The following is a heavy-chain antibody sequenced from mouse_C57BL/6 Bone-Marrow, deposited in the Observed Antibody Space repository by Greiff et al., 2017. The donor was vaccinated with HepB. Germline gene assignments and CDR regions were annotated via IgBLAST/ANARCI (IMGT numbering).Heavy chain of an antibody. CDR1: GYTFTEYT. CDR3: ARHEAGFYDYPYYYDMDY. CDR2: FYPGSGSI. D-gene: IGHD2-4*01. Sequence: QVQLQQSGAELVKPGASVKLSCKASGYTFTEYTIHWVKQRSGQGLEWIGWFYPGSGSIKYNEKFKDKATLTADKSSSTVYMELSRLTSEDSAVYFWARHEAGFYDYPYYYDMDYWGQGTSVTVSS. V-gene: IGHV1-62-2*01. J-gene: IGHJ4*01.